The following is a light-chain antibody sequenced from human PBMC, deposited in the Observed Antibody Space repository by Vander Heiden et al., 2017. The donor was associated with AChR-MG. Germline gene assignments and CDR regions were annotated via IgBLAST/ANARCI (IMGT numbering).Light chain of an antibody. CDR1: QSVSSN. J-gene: IGKJ2*03. CDR2: GAS. CDR3: QQYNNWPPPYG. Sequence: EIVMTQSPATLSVSPGERATLSCRASQSVSSNLAWYQQKPGQAPRLLIDGASTRATGIPARFSGSGSGTEFTLTISSLQSEDFAVYYCQQYNNWPPPYGFGQGTKLEIK. V-gene: IGKV3-15*01.